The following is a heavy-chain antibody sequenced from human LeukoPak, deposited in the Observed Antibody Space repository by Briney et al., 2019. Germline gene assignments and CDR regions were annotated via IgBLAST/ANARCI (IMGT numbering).Heavy chain of an antibody. CDR2: IYHSGST. Sequence: SETLSLTCTVSGGSISSYYWGWIRQPPGKGLEWIGSIYHSGSTYYNPSLKSRVTISVDTSKNQFSLKLSSVTAADTAVYYCARLYYGGITYYYYYMDVWGKGTTVTVSS. D-gene: IGHD4-23*01. CDR1: GGSISSYY. J-gene: IGHJ6*03. CDR3: ARLYYGGITYYYYYMDV. V-gene: IGHV4-38-2*02.